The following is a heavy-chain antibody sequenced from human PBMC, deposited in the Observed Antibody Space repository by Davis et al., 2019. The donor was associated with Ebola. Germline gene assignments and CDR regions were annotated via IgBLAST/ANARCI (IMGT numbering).Heavy chain of an antibody. V-gene: IGHV4-34*01. CDR3: ARRGSSSFSY. CDR1: GGSFSGYY. CDR2: INHSGST. J-gene: IGHJ4*02. D-gene: IGHD6-6*01. Sequence: MPSETLSLTCAVYGGSFSGYYWSWIRQPPGKGLEWIGEINHSGSTNYNPSLKSRVTISVDKSKNQFSLKLSSVTAADTAVYYCARRGSSSFSYWGQGTLVTVSS.